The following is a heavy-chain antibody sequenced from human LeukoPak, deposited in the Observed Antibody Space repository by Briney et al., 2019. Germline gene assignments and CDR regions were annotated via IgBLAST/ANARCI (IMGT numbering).Heavy chain of an antibody. J-gene: IGHJ6*03. CDR1: GGSFSGYY. Sequence: SETLSLTCAVYGGSFSGYYWSWIRQPPGKGLEWIGEINHSGSTNYNPSLKSRVTISVDTSKNQFSLKLSSVTAADTAVYYCARQFRGYSYGSWYYYMDVWGKGTTVTVSS. CDR3: ARQFRGYSYGSWYYYMDV. D-gene: IGHD5-18*01. V-gene: IGHV4-34*01. CDR2: INHSGST.